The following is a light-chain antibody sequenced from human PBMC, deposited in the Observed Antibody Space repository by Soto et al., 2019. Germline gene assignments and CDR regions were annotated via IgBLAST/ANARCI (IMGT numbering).Light chain of an antibody. V-gene: IGKV1-9*01. CDR2: AAS. J-gene: IGKJ4*01. CDR1: QAISSY. CDR3: LQHNSYPLT. Sequence: DIPLTQSPSFLSASVGDRVTITCRASQAISSYLDWYQQKPGKGPKLLIHAASTLQSGVPLRFSGSGSGTEFTLTSSSMQPEDFATYYCLQHNSYPLTFGGGTEVEIK.